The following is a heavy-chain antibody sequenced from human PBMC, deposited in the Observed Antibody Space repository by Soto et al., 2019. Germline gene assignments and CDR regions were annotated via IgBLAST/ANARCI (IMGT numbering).Heavy chain of an antibody. J-gene: IGHJ4*02. Sequence: PGGSLRLSCAASKSIFTGYGMQWVLQTPGKGLEWVAVIRFDGTDEHYADSVKGRFTISRDNSKNMLYLQMNSLRGDDTALYYFARDVIGGPGFRGSLDYWGQGPLVTVSS. CDR2: IRFDGTDE. V-gene: IGHV3-33*01. D-gene: IGHD3-16*01. CDR3: ARDVIGGPGFRGSLDY. CDR1: KSIFTGYG.